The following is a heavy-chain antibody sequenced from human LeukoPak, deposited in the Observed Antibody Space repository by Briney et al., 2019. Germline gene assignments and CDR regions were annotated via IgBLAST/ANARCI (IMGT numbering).Heavy chain of an antibody. Sequence: SETLSLTCTVSGGSISSGGYYWSWIRQHPGKGLEWIGYIYYSGNTYYNPSLKSRVTISVDMSKNQFSLKLSFVTAADTAVYYCARERPYGSGNYYGMDVWGQGTAVTVSS. V-gene: IGHV4-31*03. J-gene: IGHJ6*02. CDR1: GGSISSGGYY. CDR2: IYYSGNT. D-gene: IGHD3-10*01. CDR3: ARERPYGSGNYYGMDV.